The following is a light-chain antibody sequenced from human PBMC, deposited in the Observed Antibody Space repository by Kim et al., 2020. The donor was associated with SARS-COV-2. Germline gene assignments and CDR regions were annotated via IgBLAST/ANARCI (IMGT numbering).Light chain of an antibody. Sequence: ASVTPTCTLSSGHSSYFIAWHQQQPGKGPRYLMNLNSVGSHIKGDGIPDRFSGSGSGAERYLTISGLQSEDEADYYCQTWDTGIRVFGGGTQLTVL. V-gene: IGLV4-69*01. CDR3: QTWDTGIRV. J-gene: IGLJ2*01. CDR2: LNSVGSH. CDR1: SGHSSYF.